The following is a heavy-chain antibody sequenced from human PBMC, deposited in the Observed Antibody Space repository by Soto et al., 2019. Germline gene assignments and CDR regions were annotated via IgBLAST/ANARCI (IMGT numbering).Heavy chain of an antibody. J-gene: IGHJ4*02. V-gene: IGHV3-23*01. Sequence: GGSLRLSCAASGFTFSSYAMSWVRQAPGKGLEWVAAISGSGGSTYYADSVKGRFTISRDNSKNTLYLQMNSLRAEDTAVYYCAKVGPLAHYYDSSGYSGYWGQGTLVTVSS. CDR3: AKVGPLAHYYDSSGYSGY. CDR2: ISGSGGST. CDR1: GFTFSSYA. D-gene: IGHD3-22*01.